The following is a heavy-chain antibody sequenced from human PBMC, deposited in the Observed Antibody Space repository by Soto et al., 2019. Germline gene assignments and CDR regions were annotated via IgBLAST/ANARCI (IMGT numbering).Heavy chain of an antibody. V-gene: IGHV3-53*02. CDR2: IYSGGTT. CDR1: GFTVSNNY. D-gene: IGHD4-17*01. CDR3: ARNQPVTTLGY. Sequence: EVQLVETGGGLIQPGGSLRLSCAASGFTVSNNYMSWVRQAPGKGLECVSIIYSGGTTYYADSVRGRFTISRDHSKNTLYLQMNSLRADDTAVYFCARNQPVTTLGYWGQGTLVIVSS. J-gene: IGHJ4*02.